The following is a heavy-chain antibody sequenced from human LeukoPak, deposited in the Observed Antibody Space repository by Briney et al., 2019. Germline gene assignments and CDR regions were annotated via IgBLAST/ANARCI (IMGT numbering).Heavy chain of an antibody. V-gene: IGHV4-39*07. CDR2: IYYSGST. Sequence: PSETLSLTCTVSGGSISSSSYYWGWIRQPPGKGLEWIGSIYYSGSTYYNPSLKSRVTISVDTSKNQFSLRLSSVTAADTAVYYCATKTWIQLHWGQGTLVTVSS. D-gene: IGHD5-18*01. CDR3: ATKTWIQLH. J-gene: IGHJ4*02. CDR1: GGSISSSSYY.